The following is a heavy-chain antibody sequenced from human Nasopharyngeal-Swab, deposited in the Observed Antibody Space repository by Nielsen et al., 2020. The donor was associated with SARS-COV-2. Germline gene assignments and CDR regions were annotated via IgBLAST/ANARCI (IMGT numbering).Heavy chain of an antibody. CDR2: ISGSGDRT. J-gene: IGHJ6*02. CDR3: AKGVTRVRGFVNYFYYYTMDV. V-gene: IGHV3-23*01. D-gene: IGHD3-10*01. Sequence: VRQAPGKGLEWVSAISGSGDRTYYADSVKGRFTISRDNSNNTLFLQLNSLRAEDAALYYCAKGVTRVRGFVNYFYYYTMDVWGQGTTVTVSS.